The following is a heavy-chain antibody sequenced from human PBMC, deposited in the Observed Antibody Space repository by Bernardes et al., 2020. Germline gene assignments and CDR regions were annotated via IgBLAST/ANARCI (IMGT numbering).Heavy chain of an antibody. J-gene: IGHJ4*02. D-gene: IGHD3-10*01. V-gene: IGHV3-21*01. CDR3: ARDFRPLLTMVQGVTKYDY. CDR2: ISSSSSYI. CDR1: GFTFSSYS. Sequence: GSLRLSCAASGFTFSSYSMNWVRQAPGKGLEWVSSISSSSSYIYYADSVKGRFTISRDNAKNSLYLQMNSLRAEDTAVYYCARDFRPLLTMVQGVTKYDYWGQGTLVTVSS.